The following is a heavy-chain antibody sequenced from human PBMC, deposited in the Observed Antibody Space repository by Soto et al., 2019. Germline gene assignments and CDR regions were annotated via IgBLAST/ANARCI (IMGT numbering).Heavy chain of an antibody. V-gene: IGHV1-69*13. CDR2: IIPIFGTA. CDR1: GGTFSSYA. J-gene: IGHJ6*02. CDR3: ARSGYSYGPYYYYGMDV. D-gene: IGHD5-18*01. Sequence: SVKVSCKASGGTFSSYAISWVRQAPGQGLEWMGGIIPIFGTANYAQKFQGRVTITADESTSTAYMELSSPRSEDAAVYYCARSGYSYGPYYYYGMDVWGQGTTVTVSS.